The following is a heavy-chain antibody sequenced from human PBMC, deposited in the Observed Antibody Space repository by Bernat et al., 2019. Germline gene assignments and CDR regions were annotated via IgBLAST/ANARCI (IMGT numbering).Heavy chain of an antibody. D-gene: IGHD3-9*01. Sequence: EVQLVESGGGLVQPGGSLRLSCAASGFTFSSYWMHWVRQAPGKGLVWVSRINSDGSSTSYADSVKGRFTISRDNAKNTLYLQMNSLRAEDTAVYYCARDEHILTGYYQGTYYYFGMDVWGQGTMVTVSS. CDR1: GFTFSSYW. CDR3: ARDEHILTGYYQGTYYYFGMDV. CDR2: INSDGSST. V-gene: IGHV3-74*01. J-gene: IGHJ6*02.